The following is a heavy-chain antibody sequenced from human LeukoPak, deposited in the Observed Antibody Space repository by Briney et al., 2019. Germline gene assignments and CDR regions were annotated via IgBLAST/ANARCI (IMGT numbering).Heavy chain of an antibody. CDR1: GFTFSSYS. V-gene: IGHV3-21*01. J-gene: IGHJ4*02. D-gene: IGHD6-19*01. CDR2: ISSSGTYI. CDR3: ARAPYSSGGWDY. Sequence: GGSLRLSCAASGFTFSSYSLNWVRQAPGKGLEWVSSISSSGTYIYYADSVKGRFTISRDNAKSSLTLQMNSLRAEDTALYYCARAPYSSGGWDYWGQGTLVTVSS.